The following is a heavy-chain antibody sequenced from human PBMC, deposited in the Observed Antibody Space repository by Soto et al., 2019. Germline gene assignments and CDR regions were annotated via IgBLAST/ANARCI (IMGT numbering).Heavy chain of an antibody. V-gene: IGHV3-23*01. CDR2: LSGSGTMR. J-gene: IGHJ4*02. CDR3: AKEAEENENVPIPGDN. CDR1: GFSFRNYA. D-gene: IGHD1-1*01. Sequence: WGSLRLSCAASGFSFRNYAMTCFRQSPCKGLEWVSGLSGSGTMRYYADSVRGRFIISRDNAKNTLFLQMDNLRVEDSAVYYCAKEAEENENVPIPGDNWGQGTPVTVSS.